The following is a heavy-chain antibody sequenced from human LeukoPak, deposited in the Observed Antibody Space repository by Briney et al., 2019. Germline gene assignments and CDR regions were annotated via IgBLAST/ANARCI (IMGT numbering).Heavy chain of an antibody. J-gene: IGHJ3*02. CDR1: GGSISSGVYY. Sequence: SQTLSLTCTVSGGSISSGVYYWSWIRQHPGKGLEWIGYIYYSGSTYYNPSLKSRVTISVDTSKNQFSLKLSSVTAADTAVYYCARRSLQLGDAFDIWGQGTMVTVSS. D-gene: IGHD5-18*01. CDR2: IYYSGST. V-gene: IGHV4-31*03. CDR3: ARRSLQLGDAFDI.